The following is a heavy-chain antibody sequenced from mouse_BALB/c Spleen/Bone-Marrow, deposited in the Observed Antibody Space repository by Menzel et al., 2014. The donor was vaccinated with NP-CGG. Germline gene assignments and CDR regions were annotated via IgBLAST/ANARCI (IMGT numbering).Heavy chain of an antibody. J-gene: IGHJ1*01. D-gene: IGHD2-3*01. V-gene: IGHV2-9*02. CDR3: VRGGGDGYYNWYFDV. Sequence: VMLVESGPGLVAPSQSLSITCTVSGFSLTSYGVHWVRQPPGKGLEWLGVTWAGGSTNYNSALMSRLSISKDNSKSQVFLKMNSLQTDDKAMYYCVRGGGDGYYNWYFDVWGAGTTVTVSS. CDR2: TWAGGST. CDR1: GFSLTSYG.